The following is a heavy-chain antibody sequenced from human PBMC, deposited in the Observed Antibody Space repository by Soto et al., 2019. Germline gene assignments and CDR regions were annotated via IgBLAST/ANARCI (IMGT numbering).Heavy chain of an antibody. CDR1: GFTFSSYG. V-gene: IGHV3-30*03. J-gene: IGHJ4*02. CDR3: AWAITPSSSPISSDY. CDR2: ISYDGSNK. Sequence: SLRLSCAASGFTFSSYGMHWVRQAPGKGLEWVAVISYDGSNKYYADSVKGRFTISRDNSKNTLYLQMNSLRAEDTAVYYCAWAITPSSSPISSDYWGQGTLVTVSS. D-gene: IGHD1-20*01.